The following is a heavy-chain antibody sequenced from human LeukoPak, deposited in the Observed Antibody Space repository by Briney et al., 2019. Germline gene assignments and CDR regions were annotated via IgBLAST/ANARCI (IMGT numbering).Heavy chain of an antibody. CDR1: GYTFTSYG. V-gene: IGHV1-18*01. D-gene: IGHD2-15*01. CDR2: ISAYNGNT. J-gene: IGHJ5*02. Sequence: EASVKVSCKASGYTFTSYGISWVRQAPGQGLEWMGWISAYNGNTNYAQKLQGRVTMTTDTSTSTAYMELRSLRSDDTAVYYCARGSDCSGGSCWNWFDPWGQGTLVTVSS. CDR3: ARGSDCSGGSCWNWFDP.